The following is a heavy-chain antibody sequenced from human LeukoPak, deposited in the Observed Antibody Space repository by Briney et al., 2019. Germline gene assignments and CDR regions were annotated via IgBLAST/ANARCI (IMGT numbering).Heavy chain of an antibody. D-gene: IGHD3-16*01. J-gene: IGHJ6*03. CDR3: ARANPWGPTSYYMDV. Sequence: GGSLRLSCAASGFTFSDYAMHWVRQAPGKGLEWMAVISSNGRNQFYADSVKGRFTISRDSSRNTLYLQMDSLRADDTAVYYCARANPWGPTSYYMDVWGKGTTVTVSS. V-gene: IGHV3-30*04. CDR1: GFTFSDYA. CDR2: ISSNGRNQ.